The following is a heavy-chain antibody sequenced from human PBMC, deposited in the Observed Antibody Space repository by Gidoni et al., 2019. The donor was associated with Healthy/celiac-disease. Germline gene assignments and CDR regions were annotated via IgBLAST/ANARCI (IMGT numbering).Heavy chain of an antibody. CDR1: GFPFSSYA. CDR3: ARDFPDGGVQYYFDY. D-gene: IGHD4-17*01. Sequence: QVQLVESGGGVVQPGRSLRLSCAASGFPFSSYAMHWVRQAPGKGLEWVAVISYDGSNKYYADSVKGRFTISRDNSKNTLYLQMNSLRAEDTAVYYCARDFPDGGVQYYFDYWGQGTLVTVSS. V-gene: IGHV3-30-3*01. J-gene: IGHJ4*02. CDR2: ISYDGSNK.